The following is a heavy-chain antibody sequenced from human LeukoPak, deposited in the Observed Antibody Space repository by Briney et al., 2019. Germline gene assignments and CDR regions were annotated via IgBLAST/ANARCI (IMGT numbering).Heavy chain of an antibody. CDR1: GYTFTGYY. D-gene: IGHD3-22*01. CDR2: INPNSGGT. V-gene: IGHV1-2*02. Sequence: ASVKVSCKASGYTFTGYYMHWVRQAPGQGLEWMGWINPNSGGTNYAQKFQGRVTMARDTSISTAYMELSRLRSDDTAVYYCARPHHYYDSSGYYDYFDYWGQGTLVTVSS. CDR3: ARPHHYYDSSGYYDYFDY. J-gene: IGHJ4*02.